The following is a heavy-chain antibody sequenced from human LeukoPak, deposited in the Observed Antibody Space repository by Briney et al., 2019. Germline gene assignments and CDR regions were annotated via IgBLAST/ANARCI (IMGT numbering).Heavy chain of an antibody. J-gene: IGHJ6*03. Sequence: GSSVKVSCKASGGTFSSYAISWVRQAPGQGLEWMGGIIPIFGTANYAQKFQGRVTITADKSTSTAYMELSSLRSEDTAVYYCARVGDSSGYYHHYYYYMDVWGKGTTVTVSS. CDR1: GGTFSSYA. V-gene: IGHV1-69*06. D-gene: IGHD3-22*01. CDR3: ARVGDSSGYYHHYYYYMDV. CDR2: IIPIFGTA.